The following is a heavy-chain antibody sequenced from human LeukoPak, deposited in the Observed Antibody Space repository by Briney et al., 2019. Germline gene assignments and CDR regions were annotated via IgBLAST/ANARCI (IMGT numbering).Heavy chain of an antibody. CDR1: GYTLTELS. CDR3: ATTALLVRWGSFDY. D-gene: IGHD3-16*01. V-gene: IGHV1-24*01. CDR2: FDPEDGET. Sequence: GASVKVSCKVSGYTLTELSMHWVRQAPGKGLEWMGGFDPEDGETIYAQKFQGRVTMTEDTSTDTAYMELSTLRSEDTAVYYCATTALLVRWGSFDYWGQGTLVTVSS. J-gene: IGHJ4*02.